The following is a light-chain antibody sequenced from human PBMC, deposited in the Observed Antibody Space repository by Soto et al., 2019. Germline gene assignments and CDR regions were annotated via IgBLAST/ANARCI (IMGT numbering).Light chain of an antibody. CDR3: QQDNCYSIT. Sequence: DIQMTQSPSTLSASVGDRVTITCRASQSISSWLAWYQQNPGKAPKLLIYDASSLESGVPSRFSGSGSGTGFTLTISSLLPDDFAPYYCQQDNCYSITLGPGTKVDIK. CDR1: QSISSW. V-gene: IGKV1-5*01. J-gene: IGKJ3*01. CDR2: DAS.